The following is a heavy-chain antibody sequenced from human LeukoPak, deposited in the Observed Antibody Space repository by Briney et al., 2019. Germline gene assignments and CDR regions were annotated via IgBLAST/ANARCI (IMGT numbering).Heavy chain of an antibody. Sequence: GESLKISCQASGYSFSYSWIGWVRQMPGKGLEWTGIIYPDNSDTRYSPSFQGQVTISADKSISTAYLQWSSLKASDTAMYYCARQGGAYNYGSEDYWGQGTLVTVSS. CDR1: GYSFSYSW. D-gene: IGHD5-18*01. CDR3: ARQGGAYNYGSEDY. CDR2: IYPDNSDT. J-gene: IGHJ4*02. V-gene: IGHV5-51*01.